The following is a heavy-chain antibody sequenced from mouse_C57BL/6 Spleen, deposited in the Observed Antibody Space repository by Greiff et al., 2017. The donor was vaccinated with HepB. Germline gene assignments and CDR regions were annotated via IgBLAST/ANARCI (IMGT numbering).Heavy chain of an antibody. J-gene: IGHJ3*01. CDR3: TRDSTGLAWFAY. CDR1: GFTFSSYA. CDR2: ISSGGDYI. Sequence: DVMLVESGEGLVKPGGSLKLSCAASGFTFSSYAMSWVRQTPEKRLEWVAYISSGGDYIYYADTVKGRFTISRDNARNTLYLQMSSLKSEDTAMYYCTRDSTGLAWFAYWGQGTLVTVSA. V-gene: IGHV5-9-1*02. D-gene: IGHD4-1*02.